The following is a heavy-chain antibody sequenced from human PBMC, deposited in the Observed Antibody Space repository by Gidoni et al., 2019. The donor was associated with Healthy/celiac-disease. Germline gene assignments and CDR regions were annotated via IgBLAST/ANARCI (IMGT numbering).Heavy chain of an antibody. V-gene: IGHV3-21*01. CDR1: GFTFSSYS. D-gene: IGHD7-27*01. CDR3: ASESLGIKDFDY. Sequence: EVQLVESGGGLVKPGGSMRLSCAASGFTFSSYSMNWVRQAPGKGLEWVSSISSSSSYIYYADSVKGRFTISRDNAKNSLYLQMNSLRAEDTAVYYCASESLGIKDFDYWGQGTLVTVSS. J-gene: IGHJ4*02. CDR2: ISSSSSYI.